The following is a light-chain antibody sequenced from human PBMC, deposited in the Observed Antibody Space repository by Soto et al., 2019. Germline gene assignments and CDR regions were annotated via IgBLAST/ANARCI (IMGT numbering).Light chain of an antibody. Sequence: QSALTQPASVSGSPGQSITLSCTGTNNDVGGYESVSWYQQHAGRAPRLIIYDVSNRPSGVSGRFSGSKFGNTASLTISGLQVEDEAHYYCSSYTSSSLYVFGTGTKLTVL. J-gene: IGLJ1*01. V-gene: IGLV2-14*01. CDR1: NNDVGGYES. CDR3: SSYTSSSLYV. CDR2: DVS.